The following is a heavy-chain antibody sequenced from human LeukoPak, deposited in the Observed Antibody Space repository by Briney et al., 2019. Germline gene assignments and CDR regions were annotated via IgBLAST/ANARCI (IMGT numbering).Heavy chain of an antibody. J-gene: IGHJ5*02. CDR2: MNPNSGNT. CDR3: ARSYSSGRRDWFDP. CDR1: GYTFTSYD. D-gene: IGHD6-19*01. V-gene: IGHV1-8*01. Sequence: APVKVSCKASGYTFTSYDINWVRQATGQGLEWMGWMNPNSGNTGYAQKFQGRVTMTRNTSISTAYMELSSLRSEDTAVYYCARSYSSGRRDWFDPWGQGTLVTVSS.